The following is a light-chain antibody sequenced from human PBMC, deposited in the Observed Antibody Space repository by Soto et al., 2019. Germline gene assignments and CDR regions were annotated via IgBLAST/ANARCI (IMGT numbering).Light chain of an antibody. V-gene: IGKV2-30*01. J-gene: IGKJ2*01. Sequence: DVVMTQSPLSLPVTLGQPASISCRSSQSLVYTDGSTHLSWFQQMPGQSPRRLIYKASDRDSGVPGRFSVSGSGTEFTLKISRVEAEAVGIYYCMEGTHWPSTFGQVTKLEIQ. CDR3: MEGTHWPST. CDR1: QSLVYTDGSTH. CDR2: KAS.